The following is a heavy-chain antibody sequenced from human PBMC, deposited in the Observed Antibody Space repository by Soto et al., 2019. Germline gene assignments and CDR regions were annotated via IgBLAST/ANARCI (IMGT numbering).Heavy chain of an antibody. D-gene: IGHD5-18*01. J-gene: IGHJ4*02. CDR1: GFTFGSYS. CDR3: ARGGGYSYGSNFDY. CDR2: ISSSSSYI. V-gene: IGHV3-21*01. Sequence: EVQLVESGGGLVKPGGSLRLSCAASGFTFGSYSMNWARQPPGKGLEWVSSISSSSSYIYYADSVKGRFTISRDNAKNSLYLQMNSLRAEDTAVYYCARGGGYSYGSNFDYWGQGTLVTVSS.